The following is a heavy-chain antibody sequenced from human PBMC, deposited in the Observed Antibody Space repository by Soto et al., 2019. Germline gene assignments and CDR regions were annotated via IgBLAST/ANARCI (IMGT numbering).Heavy chain of an antibody. CDR1: GYTFTGYY. J-gene: IGHJ6*02. Sequence: ASVKVSCKASGYTFTGYYMHWVRQAPGQGLEWMGWINPNSGGTNYAQKFQGWVTMTRDTSISTAYMELSRLRSDDTAVYYCARGGVPAAVPGHYYYYGMDVWGQGTTVTVSS. V-gene: IGHV1-2*04. D-gene: IGHD2-2*01. CDR3: ARGGVPAAVPGHYYYYGMDV. CDR2: INPNSGGT.